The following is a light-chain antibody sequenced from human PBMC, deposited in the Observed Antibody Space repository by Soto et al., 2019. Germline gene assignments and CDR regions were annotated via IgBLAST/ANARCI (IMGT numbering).Light chain of an antibody. J-gene: IGKJ1*01. CDR2: KAS. Sequence: DIQMTQSHSTLSASVGDRVTITCRASQSIGTWLAWYQQKPGKAPKLLIYKASSLESAVPSRFSGSGSGTEFTLTISSLQPDDFATYYCQQYDTYMTFGQGTKVAIK. V-gene: IGKV1-5*03. CDR1: QSIGTW. CDR3: QQYDTYMT.